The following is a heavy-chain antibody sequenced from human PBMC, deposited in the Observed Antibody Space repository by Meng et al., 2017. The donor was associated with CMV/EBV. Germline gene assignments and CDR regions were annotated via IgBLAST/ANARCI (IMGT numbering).Heavy chain of an antibody. D-gene: IGHD3-3*01. Sequence: VQLQESCTGLVKPSQTLSLPCTVSGGSISSGDYYWSWIRQPPGKGLEWIGYIYYSGSTYYTPSLKSRVTISVDTSKNQFSLKLSSVTAADTAVYYCARDNRRGGVDYWGQGTLVTVSS. CDR2: IYYSGST. V-gene: IGHV4-30-4*08. CDR1: GGSISSGDYY. J-gene: IGHJ4*02. CDR3: ARDNRRGGVDY.